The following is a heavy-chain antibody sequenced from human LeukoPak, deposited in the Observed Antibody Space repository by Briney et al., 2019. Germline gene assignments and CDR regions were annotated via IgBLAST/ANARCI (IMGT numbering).Heavy chain of an antibody. D-gene: IGHD2-15*01. V-gene: IGHV1-18*01. J-gene: IGHJ4*02. CDR2: ISAYNGNT. CDR3: ARIQAYCSGGSCYSIPFDY. Sequence: ASVTVSCTASGYTFTSYGISWVRQAPGQGLEWMGWISAYNGNTNYAQKLQGRVTMTTDTSTSTAYMELRSLRSDDTAVYYCARIQAYCSGGSCYSIPFDYWGQGTLVTVSS. CDR1: GYTFTSYG.